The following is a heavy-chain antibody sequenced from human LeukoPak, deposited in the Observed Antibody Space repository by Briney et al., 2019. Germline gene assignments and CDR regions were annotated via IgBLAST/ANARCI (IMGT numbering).Heavy chain of an antibody. CDR1: GFTFSDHY. J-gene: IGHJ4*02. CDR3: AKDCRSVTSCYHGY. V-gene: IGHV3-72*01. CDR2: SRNKDRSYTI. Sequence: GGSLRLSCETSGFTFSDHYLDWVRQAPGKGLEWVGRSRNKDRSYTIEYAASVKGRFTISRDESKNSLYLQMNSLRAEDTAVYYCAKDCRSVTSCYHGYWGQGTLVTVSS. D-gene: IGHD2-2*01.